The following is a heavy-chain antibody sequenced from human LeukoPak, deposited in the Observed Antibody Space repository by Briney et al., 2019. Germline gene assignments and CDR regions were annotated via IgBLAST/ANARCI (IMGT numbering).Heavy chain of an antibody. Sequence: SETLSLTCTVSGGSISGYYWSWIRQPPGKGLEWIGYIYYSGSTNYNPSLKSRVTISVDTSKNQFSLKLTSVTAADTAVYYCARTTEGGYTYGYFYYYYMDVWGKGTTVTISS. CDR1: GGSISGYY. J-gene: IGHJ6*03. CDR2: IYYSGST. D-gene: IGHD5-18*01. V-gene: IGHV4-59*01. CDR3: ARTTEGGYTYGYFYYYYMDV.